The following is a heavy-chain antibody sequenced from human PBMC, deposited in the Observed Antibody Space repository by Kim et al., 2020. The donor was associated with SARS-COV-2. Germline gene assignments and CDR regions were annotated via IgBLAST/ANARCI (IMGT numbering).Heavy chain of an antibody. CDR1: GYTFTSYA. D-gene: IGHD3-10*01. J-gene: IGHJ6*02. CDR3: ARDRITMVRGVIFYYYGMDV. CDR2: INAGNGNT. Sequence: ASVKVSCKASGYTFTSYAMHWVRQAPGQRLEWMGWINAGNGNTKYSQKFPGRVTITRDTSASTAYMELSSLRSEDTAVYYCARDRITMVRGVIFYYYGMDVWGQGTTVTVSS. V-gene: IGHV1-3*01.